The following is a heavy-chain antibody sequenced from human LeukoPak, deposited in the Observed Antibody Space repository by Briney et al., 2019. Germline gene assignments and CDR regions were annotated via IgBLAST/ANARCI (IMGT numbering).Heavy chain of an antibody. CDR1: EFTFSSYS. D-gene: IGHD2-2*02. Sequence: GGSLRLSCAASEFTFSSYSMNWVRQAPGKGLEWVSYITNSGNSKSYADSVKGRFTISRDNTKNSLYLQMNGLRAEDTAVYYCASQGSLGYCSSTSCYSFYYYGMDVWGQGTTVTVSS. CDR2: ITNSGNSK. V-gene: IGHV3-48*01. CDR3: ASQGSLGYCSSTSCYSFYYYGMDV. J-gene: IGHJ6*02.